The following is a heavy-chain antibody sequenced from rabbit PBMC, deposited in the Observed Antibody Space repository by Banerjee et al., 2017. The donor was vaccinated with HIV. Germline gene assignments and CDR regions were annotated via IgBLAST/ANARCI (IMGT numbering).Heavy chain of an antibody. V-gene: IGHV1S40*01. Sequence: QSLEESGGDLVKPGASLTLTCTASGFSFSGSYYICWVRQAPGKGLEWIACIDTGTGDTYYASWAKGRFTISKTSSTTVTLQMTSLTVADTATYFCARDGVGYTFDLELWGPGTLVTVS. CDR3: ARDGVGYTFDLEL. CDR2: IDTGTGDT. D-gene: IGHD3-1*01. J-gene: IGHJ4*01. CDR1: GFSFSGSYY.